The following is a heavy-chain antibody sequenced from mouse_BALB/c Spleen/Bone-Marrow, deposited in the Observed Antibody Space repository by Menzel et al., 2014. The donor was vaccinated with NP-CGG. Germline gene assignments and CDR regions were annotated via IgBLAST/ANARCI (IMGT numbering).Heavy chain of an antibody. D-gene: IGHD2-1*01. CDR2: INPSSGYT. CDR1: GYTFTSYT. Sequence: VKLVESGAELARPGASVKMSCKASGYTFTSYTMHWVKQRPGQGLEWIGYINPSSGYTNYNQKFKDKATLTADKSSSTAYMQLSRLTSEDSAVYYCARESYGNWFAYWGQGTRVTVST. V-gene: IGHV1-4*01. J-gene: IGHJ3*01. CDR3: ARESYGNWFAY.